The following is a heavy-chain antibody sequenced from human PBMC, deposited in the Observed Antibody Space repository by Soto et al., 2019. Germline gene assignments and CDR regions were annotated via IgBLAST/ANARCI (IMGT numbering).Heavy chain of an antibody. CDR2: IYSGGSI. CDR3: ARDRRDGDTI. V-gene: IGHV3-66*01. Sequence: EVQLVESGGGLVQPGGSLRLSCAASGFTVSANYMSWFRQAPGKGLEWVSVIYSGGSIYYADSVQGRFTISRDNSKNTLYLQMCSLRAEDTAVYYCARDRRDGDTIWGQGALVTVSS. CDR1: GFTVSANY. D-gene: IGHD3-3*01. J-gene: IGHJ4*02.